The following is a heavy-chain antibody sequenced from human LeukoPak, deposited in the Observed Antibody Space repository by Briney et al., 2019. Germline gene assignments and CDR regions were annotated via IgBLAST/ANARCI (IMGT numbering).Heavy chain of an antibody. V-gene: IGHV3-21*01. CDR1: GFTFSSYS. J-gene: IGHJ5*02. D-gene: IGHD3-16*01. CDR3: ARDLLSSLGWFDP. CDR2: ISSSSSYI. Sequence: PGGSLRLSCAASGFTFSSYSMNWVRQAPGKGLEWVSSISSSSSYIYYADSVKGRFTISRDNAKNSLYLQMNSLRAEDTAVYYCARDLLSSLGWFDPWSQGTLVTVSS.